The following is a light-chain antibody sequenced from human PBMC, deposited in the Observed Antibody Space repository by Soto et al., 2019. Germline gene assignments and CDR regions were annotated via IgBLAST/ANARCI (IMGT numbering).Light chain of an antibody. CDR3: QQCGSSPS. V-gene: IGKV3-20*01. Sequence: EMVLTQSPGPLSLSPGERSTLSCRARQRVCSSYLASYQQKPGQAPRLLIYDTSVRGTGIPDRFSGSGAGTDFTLASSRLEPEDFAVYYCQQCGSSPSFGQGTKVELK. CDR1: QRVCSSY. J-gene: IGKJ1*01. CDR2: DTS.